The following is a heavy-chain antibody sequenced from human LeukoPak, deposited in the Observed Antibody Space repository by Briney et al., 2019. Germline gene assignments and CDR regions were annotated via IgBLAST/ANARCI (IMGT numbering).Heavy chain of an antibody. Sequence: PGGSLRLSCAASGFTFSSYDMTWVRQAPGQGLGWVSFITSSGSSRQYADSVKGRFTMSRDNAKNSLYLQMNSLRVEDTAVYYCARGTSLDYWGQGTLVTVSS. CDR2: ITSSGSSR. CDR1: GFTFSSYD. D-gene: IGHD2-2*01. J-gene: IGHJ4*02. CDR3: ARGTSLDY. V-gene: IGHV3-48*03.